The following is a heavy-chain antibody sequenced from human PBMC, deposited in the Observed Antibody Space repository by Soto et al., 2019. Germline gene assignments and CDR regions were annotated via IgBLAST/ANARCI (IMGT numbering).Heavy chain of an antibody. CDR3: ERDVGYCSGSVCYSAWFDP. Sequence: QVQLQESGPGLVKPSETLSLTCTVSGGSISSYFWTWIRQPPGKGLEWMGYIYYSGTTNYNPSLKSRVTISVDTSKNQFSLNLSSVTAADTAVYYCERDVGYCSGSVCYSAWFDPWGQGTLVTVSS. V-gene: IGHV4-59*01. D-gene: IGHD2-15*01. CDR2: IYYSGTT. J-gene: IGHJ5*02. CDR1: GGSISSYF.